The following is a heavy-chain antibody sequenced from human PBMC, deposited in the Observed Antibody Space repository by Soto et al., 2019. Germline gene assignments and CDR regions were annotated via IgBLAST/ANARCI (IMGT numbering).Heavy chain of an antibody. D-gene: IGHD2-15*01. Sequence: GESLKISCKGSGYSFTSYWIGWVRQMPGKGLEWMGIIYPGGSDTRYSPSFQGQVTISADKSISTAYLQWSSLKASDTAMYYCARYNDPDCSGGSCYLGYYYYSGMDVWGQGTTVTLSS. CDR3: ARYNDPDCSGGSCYLGYYYYSGMDV. J-gene: IGHJ6*02. CDR2: IYPGGSDT. V-gene: IGHV5-51*01. CDR1: GYSFTSYW.